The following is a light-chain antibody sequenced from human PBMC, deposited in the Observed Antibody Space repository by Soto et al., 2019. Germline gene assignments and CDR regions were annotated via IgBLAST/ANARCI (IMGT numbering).Light chain of an antibody. V-gene: IGLV2-11*01. Sequence: QSALTQPRSVSGSPGQSVTISCTGTSTDVGGYNYVSWYQQHPGKVPKLMLYDVSKRPSGVADRFSGSKSGNTASLTISVRQAEAAADYFCCSYAGRDHIHVFGSGTKITVL. J-gene: IGLJ1*01. CDR3: CSYAGRDHIHV. CDR1: STDVGGYNY. CDR2: DVS.